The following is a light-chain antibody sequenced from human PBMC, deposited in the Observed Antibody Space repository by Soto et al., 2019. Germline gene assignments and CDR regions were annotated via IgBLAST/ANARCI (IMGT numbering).Light chain of an antibody. CDR3: QQYYSYST. V-gene: IGKV1-5*01. CDR1: QSLSSR. J-gene: IGKJ3*01. CDR2: DAS. Sequence: DIQMTQSPSTLSASVGDRVTITCRASQSLSSRLAWYQQKPGKAPKLLIYDASTLESGVPSRFSGSESGTEFTLTSSSLQPDDFATYYCQQYYSYSTFGPGTKVDIK.